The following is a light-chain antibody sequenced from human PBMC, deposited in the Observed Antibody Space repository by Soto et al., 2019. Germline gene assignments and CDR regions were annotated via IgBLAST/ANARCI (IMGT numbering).Light chain of an antibody. CDR2: GAS. V-gene: IGKV3-20*01. Sequence: EIVLTQSPGTLSLSPGERATLSCRASPSVSSSYLAWYQQKPGQAPSLLIYGASSRATGIPDRFSGSGSGTDFTLTISRLEPEDFAVYYCQQYGSSPPAYTFGQGTKLEIK. CDR3: QQYGSSPPAYT. J-gene: IGKJ2*01. CDR1: PSVSSSY.